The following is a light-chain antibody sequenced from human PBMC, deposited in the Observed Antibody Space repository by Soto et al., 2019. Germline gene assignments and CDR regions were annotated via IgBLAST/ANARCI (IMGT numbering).Light chain of an antibody. CDR3: QQLNSYPIT. V-gene: IGKV3-20*01. Sequence: EIVFTQSPGTLSLSPGERATLSCRASESVSSSYLAWYQQKPGQAPRLLTFGASSRATGTPDRFSGSGSGTGFTLTISRLEPEDFAVYYCQQLNSYPITFGQGTRLEIK. CDR1: ESVSSSY. CDR2: GAS. J-gene: IGKJ5*01.